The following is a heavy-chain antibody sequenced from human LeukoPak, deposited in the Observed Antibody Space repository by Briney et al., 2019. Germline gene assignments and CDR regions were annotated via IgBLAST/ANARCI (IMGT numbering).Heavy chain of an antibody. Sequence: PGGSLRLSCAASGFTFSNYNMNWVRQAPGKAMEWVSSITTSGAYIFYADSVKGRFTISRDNAKNSLYLQMDSLGPEDTAVYYCARDNDDILTGSLGPNAFDIWGQGTMVTVSS. CDR3: ARDNDDILTGSLGPNAFDI. CDR2: ITTSGAYI. D-gene: IGHD3-9*01. V-gene: IGHV3-21*01. CDR1: GFTFSNYN. J-gene: IGHJ3*02.